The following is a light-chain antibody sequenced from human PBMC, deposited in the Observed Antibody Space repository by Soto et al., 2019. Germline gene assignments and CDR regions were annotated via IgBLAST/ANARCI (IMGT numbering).Light chain of an antibody. CDR3: QQYDDWPLT. Sequence: VLTQSPATLSVSPGEGATLSCRASQSVGSSLAWYQQKPGQAPRLLMFDSSTRATGVPAKFSGSGSGTEFTLTISSLQSEEFAIFFCQQYDDWPLTFGPGTRVDI. CDR1: QSVGSS. J-gene: IGKJ3*01. CDR2: DSS. V-gene: IGKV3-15*01.